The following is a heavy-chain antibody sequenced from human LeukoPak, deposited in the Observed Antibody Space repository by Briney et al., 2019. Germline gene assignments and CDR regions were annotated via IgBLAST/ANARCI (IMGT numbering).Heavy chain of an antibody. CDR2: INPNSGGT. V-gene: IGHV1-2*06. J-gene: IGHJ4*02. CDR1: GYTFTGYY. CDR3: ARDRRDSSCWRKTDS. D-gene: IGHD6-19*01. Sequence: GASVKVSCKASGYTFTGYYMHWVRQAPGQGLEWRGRINPNSGGTNYAQKFQGRVTMTGDTSISTAYMELSRLRSDDTAVYYGARDRRDSSCWRKTDSWGQGTLVTVSS.